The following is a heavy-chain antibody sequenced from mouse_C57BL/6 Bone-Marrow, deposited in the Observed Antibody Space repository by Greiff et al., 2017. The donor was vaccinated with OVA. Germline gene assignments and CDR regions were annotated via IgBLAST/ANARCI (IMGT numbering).Heavy chain of an antibody. CDR1: GYTFTSYW. Sequence: QVQLQQPGAELVKPGASVKLSCKASGYTFTSYWMHWVKQRPGRGLEWIGRIDPNSGGTKYNEKFTSKATLTVDKPSSTAYMQLSRLTSEDSAVYYSARRHSNYVGGYAMDYWGQGTSVTVSS. CDR2: IDPNSGGT. J-gene: IGHJ4*01. V-gene: IGHV1-72*01. CDR3: ARRHSNYVGGYAMDY. D-gene: IGHD2-5*01.